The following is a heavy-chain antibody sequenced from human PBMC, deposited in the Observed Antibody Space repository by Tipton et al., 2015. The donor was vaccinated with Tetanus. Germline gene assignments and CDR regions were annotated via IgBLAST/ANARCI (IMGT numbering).Heavy chain of an antibody. D-gene: IGHD4-17*01. CDR3: ARLGYGDYGADAFDI. Sequence: SLRLSCAASGFTVSSNYMSWVRQAPGKGLEWVSVIYSGGSTYYADSVKGRFTISRDNSKNTLYLQMNSLRAEDTAVYYCARLGYGDYGADAFDIWGQGTMVTVSS. J-gene: IGHJ3*02. CDR2: IYSGGST. V-gene: IGHV3-66*04. CDR1: GFTVSSNY.